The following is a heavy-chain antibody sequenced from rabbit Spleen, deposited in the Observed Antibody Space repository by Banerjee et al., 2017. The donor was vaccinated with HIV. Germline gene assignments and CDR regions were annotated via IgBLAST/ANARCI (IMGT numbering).Heavy chain of an antibody. D-gene: IGHD3-1*01. V-gene: IGHV1S40*01. CDR1: GFSLNSGYD. CDR3: ARDLASVVGWNFSL. CDR2: INTYTGKA. Sequence: QSLEESGGGLVKPGASLTLTCKASGFSLNSGYDMCWVRQAPGKGLQWIACINTYTGKAVYATWANGRFTVSRTSSTTVTLQMTSLTAADTATYFCARDLASVVGWNFSLWGPGTLVTVS. J-gene: IGHJ4*01.